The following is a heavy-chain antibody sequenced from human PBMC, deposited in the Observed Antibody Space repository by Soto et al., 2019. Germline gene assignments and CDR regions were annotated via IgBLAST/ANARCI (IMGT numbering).Heavy chain of an antibody. D-gene: IGHD6-13*01. CDR1: GYTFSHYA. CDR2: INAGNTHT. J-gene: IGHJ4*02. CDR3: ARPAPYANTWYSFDY. Sequence: QVQLVQSGAEQKKPGASVKVSCKASGYTFSHYAMHWVRQAPGQRLEWMGWINAGNTHTKYSQKSQGRVTFTRDTSASTAYMELSSLTSEDTAVYYCARPAPYANTWYSFDYWGQGTLVTVSS. V-gene: IGHV1-3*05.